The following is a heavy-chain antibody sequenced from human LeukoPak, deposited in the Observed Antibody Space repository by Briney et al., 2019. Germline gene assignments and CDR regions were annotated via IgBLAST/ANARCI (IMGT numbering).Heavy chain of an antibody. D-gene: IGHD1-1*01. V-gene: IGHV5-51*01. J-gene: IGHJ3*02. CDR3: ARGVSTAPDAFDI. CDR2: IYPVDSDT. Sequence: GESLMIPFRGFGFRFTTYLFGWWLQMPGKGLEWMGIIYPVDSDTRYSPSFQGQVTISADKSISTAYLQWSSLKASDTAMYYCARGVSTAPDAFDIWGQGTMVTVSS. CDR1: GFRFTTYL.